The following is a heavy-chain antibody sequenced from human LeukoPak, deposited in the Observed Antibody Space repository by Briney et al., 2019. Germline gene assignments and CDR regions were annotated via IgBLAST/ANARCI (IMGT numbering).Heavy chain of an antibody. D-gene: IGHD4-17*01. CDR3: TRPGDDVGDY. V-gene: IGHV3-73*01. J-gene: IGHJ4*02. CDR2: IRSKAKSYAT. CDR1: GFNFSDSA. Sequence: GGSLKPSCPVSGFNFSDSAMHWVRQPSGKGLDWVGRIRSKAKSYATAYAAWVKGRFTISRDDSKNTAYLQMNSLKTEDTAVYYCTRPGDDVGDYWGQGTLVTVSS.